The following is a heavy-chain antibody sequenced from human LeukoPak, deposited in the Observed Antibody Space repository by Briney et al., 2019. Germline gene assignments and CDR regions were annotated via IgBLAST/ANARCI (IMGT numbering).Heavy chain of an antibody. D-gene: IGHD2-8*01. J-gene: IGHJ4*02. V-gene: IGHV1-46*01. CDR2: INPSGGST. CDR1: GYTFTSYY. CDR3: ARDRAYLGYCTNGVCHTALGY. Sequence: ASVKVSCKASGYTFTSYYMHCVRQAPGQGLEWMGIINPSGGSTSYAQKFQGRVTMTRDTSTSTVYMELSSLRSEDTAVYYCARDRAYLGYCTNGVCHTALGYWGQGTLVTVSS.